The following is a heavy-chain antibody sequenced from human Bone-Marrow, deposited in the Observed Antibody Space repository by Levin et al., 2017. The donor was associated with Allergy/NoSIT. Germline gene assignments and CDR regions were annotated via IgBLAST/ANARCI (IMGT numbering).Heavy chain of an antibody. J-gene: IGHJ5*02. CDR2: ISSSSSYT. D-gene: IGHD6-19*01. Sequence: PGGSLRLSCAASGFTFSDYYMSWIRQAPGKGLEWVSYISSSSSYTNYADSVKGRFTISRDNAKNSLYLQMNSLRAEDTAVYYCARDRLSSGWYGAGWFDPWGQGTLVTVSS. CDR1: GFTFSDYY. CDR3: ARDRLSSGWYGAGWFDP. V-gene: IGHV3-11*06.